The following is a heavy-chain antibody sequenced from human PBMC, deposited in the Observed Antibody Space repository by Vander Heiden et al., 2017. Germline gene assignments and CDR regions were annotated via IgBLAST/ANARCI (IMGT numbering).Heavy chain of an antibody. CDR2: IYSGGST. D-gene: IGHD3-3*01. J-gene: IGHJ3*02. CDR3: ARESGYHVEAFDI. Sequence: EVQLVEPGGGLFQPGGSLRLSCAASGFPVSSNYMSWVRQAPGKGLEWVSVIYSGGSTYYADSVKGRFTISRDNSKNTLYLQMNSLRAEDTAVYYCARESGYHVEAFDIWGQGTMVTVSS. V-gene: IGHV3-53*01. CDR1: GFPVSSNY.